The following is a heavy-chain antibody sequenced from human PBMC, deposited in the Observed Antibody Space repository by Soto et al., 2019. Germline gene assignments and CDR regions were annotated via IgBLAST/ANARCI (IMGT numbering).Heavy chain of an antibody. D-gene: IGHD3-22*01. CDR3: AKVFYDSSGGPAY. V-gene: IGHV3-30*18. J-gene: IGHJ4*02. CDR2: ISYDGSNK. CDR1: GFTFSSYG. Sequence: SLRLSCAASGFTFSSYGMHWVRRAPGKGLEWVAVISYDGSNKYYADSVKGRFTISRDNSKNTLYLQMNSLRAEDTAVYYCAKVFYDSSGGPAYWGQGTLVTVSS.